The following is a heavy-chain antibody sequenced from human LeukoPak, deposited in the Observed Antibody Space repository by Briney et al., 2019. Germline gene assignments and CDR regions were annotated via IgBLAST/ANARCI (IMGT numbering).Heavy chain of an antibody. CDR3: AKERTSEGYFDY. CDR2: LSGSGGSS. CDR1: GFTFSTYA. Sequence: GGSLRLSCAASGFTFSTYAMSWVRQAPGKGLEWFSALSGSGGSSYYADSVRGRFTISRDNSKNTLYLQMNSLRAEDTALYYCAKERTSEGYFDYWGQGTLVTVSS. J-gene: IGHJ4*02. V-gene: IGHV3-23*01. D-gene: IGHD2-2*01.